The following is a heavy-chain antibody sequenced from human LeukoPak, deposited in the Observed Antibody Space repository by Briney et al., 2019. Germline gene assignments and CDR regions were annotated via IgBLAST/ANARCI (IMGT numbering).Heavy chain of an antibody. V-gene: IGHV3-74*01. J-gene: IGHJ4*02. Sequence: GGSLRLSCAASGFTFSSYWMHWVRQAPGKGLVWVSRINSDGSSTSYADSVKGRFTISRDNAKNTLYLQMNSLRAEDTAVYYCARVRGYSYGYLLWGQGTLVTVSS. D-gene: IGHD5-18*01. CDR1: GFTFSSYW. CDR3: ARVRGYSYGYLL. CDR2: INSDGSST.